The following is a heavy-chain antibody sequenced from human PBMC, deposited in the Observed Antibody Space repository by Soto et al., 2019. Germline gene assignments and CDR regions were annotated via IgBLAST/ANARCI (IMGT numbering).Heavy chain of an antibody. J-gene: IGHJ4*02. CDR1: GITFGSYA. Sequence: LRLSCAASGITFGSYAMSWVRQAPGKGLEWVSGISGSGDGAYYADSVKGRFTISRDNSENTLYLQMNSLRAEDTAVYYCAKDLGSYYSVDYWGQGTLVTVSS. CDR2: ISGSGDGA. V-gene: IGHV3-23*01. CDR3: AKDLGSYYSVDY. D-gene: IGHD1-26*01.